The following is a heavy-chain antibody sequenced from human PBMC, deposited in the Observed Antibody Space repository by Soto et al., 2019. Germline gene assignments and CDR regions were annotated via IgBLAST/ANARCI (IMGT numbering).Heavy chain of an antibody. CDR3: ARADDNSGYGDY. CDR2: IYHSGST. CDR1: GGSIWSTNW. D-gene: IGHD3-22*01. V-gene: IGHV4-4*02. Sequence: QVQLQESGPGLVKPSGTLSLTCAVSGGSIWSTNWWSWVRQPPGKGLEWIGEIYHSGSTNYDPSLKSRVTISVDKSKNQFSLKLSSVTAADTAEYYCARADDNSGYGDYWGQGTLVTVSS. J-gene: IGHJ4*02.